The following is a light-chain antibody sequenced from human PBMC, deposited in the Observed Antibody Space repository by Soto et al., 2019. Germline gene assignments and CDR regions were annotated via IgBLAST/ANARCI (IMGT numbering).Light chain of an antibody. J-gene: IGKJ2*01. CDR2: GAS. Sequence: EIVMTQSPATLSVSPGERATLSCRASQSVSTNLAWYQQKSGQAPRLLIYGASTRATGIPVRFSGSGSGTEFTLTISSLQSEDFAVYYCQHYHNWPLMYTFGQGTKLEIK. CDR3: QHYHNWPLMYT. CDR1: QSVSTN. V-gene: IGKV3-15*01.